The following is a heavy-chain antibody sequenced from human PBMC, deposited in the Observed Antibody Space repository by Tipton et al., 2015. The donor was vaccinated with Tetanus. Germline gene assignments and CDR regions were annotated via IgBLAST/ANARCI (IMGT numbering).Heavy chain of an antibody. CDR2: IDPNRGGT. CDR3: ARDRGDYIYYGMDV. V-gene: IGHV1-2*02. Sequence: QVQLVQSGAEVKKPGASLKVSCKASGYTFTGYYLYWVRQAPGQGLEWMGWIDPNRGGTAYAQKFQGRVTMTRDTSISTVDMELSRLRSDDTAVYYCARDRGDYIYYGMDVWGPGTTVTVSS. CDR1: GYTFTGYY. J-gene: IGHJ6*02. D-gene: IGHD3-22*01.